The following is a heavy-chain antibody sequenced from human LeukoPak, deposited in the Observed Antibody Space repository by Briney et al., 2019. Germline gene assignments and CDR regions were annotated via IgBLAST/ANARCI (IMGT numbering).Heavy chain of an antibody. Sequence: GGSLRLSCAASGFTFSGSAMHWVRQASGKGLEWVGRIRSKANSYATAYAASVKGRFTISRDDSKNTAYLQMNSLKTEDTAVYYCTRGSRGYSYGDTFDYWGQGTLVTVSS. D-gene: IGHD5-18*01. CDR3: TRGSRGYSYGDTFDY. CDR2: IRSKANSYAT. V-gene: IGHV3-73*01. J-gene: IGHJ4*02. CDR1: GFTFSGSA.